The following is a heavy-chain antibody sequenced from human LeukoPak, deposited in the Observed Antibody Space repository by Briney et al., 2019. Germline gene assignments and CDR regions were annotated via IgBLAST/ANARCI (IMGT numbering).Heavy chain of an antibody. J-gene: IGHJ4*02. CDR3: ARATYCSGGSCYSCGY. CDR2: INPSGGST. V-gene: IGHV1-46*01. D-gene: IGHD2-15*01. Sequence: ASVKVSCKASGYTFTSYYMHWVRQAPGQGLEWMGIINPSGGSTSYAQKLQGRVTMTRDTSTSTVYMELSSLRSEDTAVYYCARATYCSGGSCYSCGYWGQGTLVTVSS. CDR1: GYTFTSYY.